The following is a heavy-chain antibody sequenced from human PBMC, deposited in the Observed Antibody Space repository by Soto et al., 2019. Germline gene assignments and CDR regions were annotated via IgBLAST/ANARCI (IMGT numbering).Heavy chain of an antibody. Sequence: GGFLRLSCAASGVTFISYWMSWVRQAPGKGLEWVANIKQDGSEKYYVDYVKGRFTISRDNAKNSLYLQMNSLRAEDTAVYYCARDNGHDAFDIWGQGTMVTVSS. CDR3: ARDNGHDAFDI. CDR2: IKQDGSEK. J-gene: IGHJ3*02. CDR1: GVTFISYW. V-gene: IGHV3-7*01. D-gene: IGHD2-8*01.